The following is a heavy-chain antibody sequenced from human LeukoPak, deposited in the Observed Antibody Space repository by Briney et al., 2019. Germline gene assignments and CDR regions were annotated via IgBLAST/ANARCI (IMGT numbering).Heavy chain of an antibody. CDR1: GFTFSSYS. Sequence: PGGSLRLSCAASGFTFSSYSMNWVRQAPGKGLEWVSSISSSSSYIYYADSVKGRFTISRDKSKNTLYLQMNSLRAEDTALYYCARDQITTVRGVIARSTDYYDYYYMDVWGKGTTVTVSS. CDR2: ISSSSSYI. CDR3: ARDQITTVRGVIARSTDYYDYYYMDV. V-gene: IGHV3-21*01. J-gene: IGHJ6*03. D-gene: IGHD3-10*01.